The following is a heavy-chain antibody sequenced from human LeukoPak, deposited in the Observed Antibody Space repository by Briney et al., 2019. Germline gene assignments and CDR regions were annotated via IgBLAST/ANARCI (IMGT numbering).Heavy chain of an antibody. CDR2: IRYDGSNK. Sequence: PGGSLRLSCAASGFTFSSYGMHWVRQAPGKGLEWVAFIRYDGSNKYYADSVKGRFTISRYNSKNTLYLQMNSLRAEDTAVYYCAKVGSNCFDYWGQGTLVTVSS. V-gene: IGHV3-30*02. CDR3: AKVGSNCFDY. CDR1: GFTFSSYG. J-gene: IGHJ4*02. D-gene: IGHD6-13*01.